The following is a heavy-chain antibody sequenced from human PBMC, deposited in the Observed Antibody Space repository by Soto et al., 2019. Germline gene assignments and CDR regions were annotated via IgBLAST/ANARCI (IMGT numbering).Heavy chain of an antibody. V-gene: IGHV3-23*01. CDR3: APHVSCSGGSCQYDAFAI. CDR1: GLPFTSLA. Sequence: EVPVLESGGGLVQPGGSLGLSLEGSGLPFTSLAWTWFGQAPGKGPKWVSTVTVEGGTYYADSGKGRFAMSRDTSXXTXXLQMNSLGAEDTAAYYCAPHVSCSGGSCQYDAFAIRGQGTMVTVSS. D-gene: IGHD2-15*01. CDR2: VTVEGGT. J-gene: IGHJ3*02.